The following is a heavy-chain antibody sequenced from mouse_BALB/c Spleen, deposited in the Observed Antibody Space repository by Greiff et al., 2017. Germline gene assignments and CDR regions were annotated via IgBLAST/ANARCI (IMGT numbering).Heavy chain of an antibody. Sequence: EVKLMESGGGLVKPGGSLKLSCAASGFTFSSYAMSWVRQSPEKRLEWVAEISSGGSYTYYPDTVTGRFTISRDNAKNTLYLEMSSLRSEDTAMYYCARAPIHYYGFLAYWGQGTLVTVSA. CDR1: GFTFSSYA. V-gene: IGHV5-9-4*01. J-gene: IGHJ3*01. D-gene: IGHD1-2*01. CDR2: ISSGGSYT. CDR3: ARAPIHYYGFLAY.